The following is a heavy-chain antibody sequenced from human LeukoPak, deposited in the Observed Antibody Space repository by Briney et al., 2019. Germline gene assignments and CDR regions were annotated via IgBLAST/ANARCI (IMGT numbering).Heavy chain of an antibody. D-gene: IGHD4-17*01. CDR3: ARYMTTVTTFDY. CDR1: GFTFSSYG. CDR2: IWYDGSHK. Sequence: AGGSLRLSCAASGFTFSSYGMHWVRQAPGKGLEWVALIWYDGSHKKYADSVKGRFTISRDNSKNTLYLQMSSLRADDTAVYYCARYMTTVTTFDYWGQRTLVTVSS. V-gene: IGHV3-33*01. J-gene: IGHJ4*02.